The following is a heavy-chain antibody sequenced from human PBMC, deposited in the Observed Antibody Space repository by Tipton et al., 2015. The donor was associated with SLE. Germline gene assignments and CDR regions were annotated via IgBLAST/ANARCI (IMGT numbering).Heavy chain of an antibody. V-gene: IGHV4-31*03. Sequence: TLSLTCTVSGDSISNVNYYWNWLRQRPGKGLEWIGHIYYSGGTYYNPSLKSRVTISLDTSKTQFSLKLNSVTAADTAVYYCAIDYGGNHRAYDIWGQGTVVTVSS. J-gene: IGHJ3*02. CDR3: AIDYGGNHRAYDI. D-gene: IGHD4-23*01. CDR1: GDSISNVNYY. CDR2: IYYSGGT.